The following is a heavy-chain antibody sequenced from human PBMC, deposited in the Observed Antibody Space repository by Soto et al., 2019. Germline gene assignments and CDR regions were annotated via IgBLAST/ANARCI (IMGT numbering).Heavy chain of an antibody. V-gene: IGHV4-31*03. J-gene: IGHJ4*02. Sequence: QVQLQESDPGLVKPSQTLSLTCTVSGGSISSGGYYWSWIRQHPGKGLEWIGYIYYSGSTYYNPSLKSRVTISVDTSKNQFSLKLSSVTAADTAVYYCARGHHSSGYCFDYWGQGTLVTVSS. CDR2: IYYSGST. CDR1: GGSISSGGYY. CDR3: ARGHHSSGYCFDY. D-gene: IGHD3-22*01.